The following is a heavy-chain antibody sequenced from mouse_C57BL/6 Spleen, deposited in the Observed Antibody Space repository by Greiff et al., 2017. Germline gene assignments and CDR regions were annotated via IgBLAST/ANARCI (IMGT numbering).Heavy chain of an antibody. V-gene: IGHV1-19*01. CDR2: INPYNGGT. Sequence: EVQLQQSGPVLVKPGASVKMSCKASGYTFTDYYMNWVKQSHGKSLEWIGVINPYNGGTSYNQKFKGKATLTVDKSSSTAYMELNSLTSEDSAVYYCARQDYYGRSYAMDYWGQGTSVTVSS. D-gene: IGHD1-1*01. CDR1: GYTFTDYY. J-gene: IGHJ4*01. CDR3: ARQDYYGRSYAMDY.